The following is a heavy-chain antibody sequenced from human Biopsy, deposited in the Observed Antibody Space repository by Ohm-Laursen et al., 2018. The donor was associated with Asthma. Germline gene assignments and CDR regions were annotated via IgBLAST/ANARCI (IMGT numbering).Heavy chain of an antibody. J-gene: IGHJ1*01. D-gene: IGHD3-3*02. CDR2: IKHDGTEK. V-gene: IGHV3-7*01. Sequence: GSLRLSCAASGFTFGDYWMSWVRQVPGKGLEWVANIKHDGTEKNHVDSLKGRFTISRDNAKNSLYLQMNSLRAEDTAVYYCARTSHFWSPYHAEHYQLWGQGTLVIVSS. CDR1: GFTFGDYW. CDR3: ARTSHFWSPYHAEHYQL.